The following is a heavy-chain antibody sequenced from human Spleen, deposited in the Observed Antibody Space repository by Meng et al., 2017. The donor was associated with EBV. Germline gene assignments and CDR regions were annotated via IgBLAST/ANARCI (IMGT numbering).Heavy chain of an antibody. CDR3: VYFGDLPPLW. J-gene: IGHJ4*02. D-gene: IGHD3-10*01. Sequence: QLPQSGQGLCQLCPYHSVTFAITGAIYPNNNGSCTWLRSSPSRGFEWLGRTYYRSKSYNDYAVSVKSRITVHPDTSKGQFSLHLNSVTPEDTAVHYCVYFGDLPPLWWGQGTLVTVSS. V-gene: IGHV6-1*01. CDR1: GAIYPNNNGS. CDR2: TYYRSKSYN.